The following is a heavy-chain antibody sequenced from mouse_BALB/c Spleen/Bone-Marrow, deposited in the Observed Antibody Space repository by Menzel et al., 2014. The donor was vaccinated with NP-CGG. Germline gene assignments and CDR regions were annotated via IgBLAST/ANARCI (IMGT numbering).Heavy chain of an antibody. CDR2: INPGSGGT. V-gene: IGHV1-54*03. J-gene: IGHJ2*01. CDR1: GYAFTNYL. CDR3: ARRITTGYFDY. Sequence: VMLVESGAELVRPGTSVKVSCKASGYAFTNYLIEWVKQRPGQGLEWIGVINPGSGGTNYNEKFKGKATLTAGKSSSTAYMQLSSLTSDDSAVYFCARRITTGYFDYWGQGTPLTVSS. D-gene: IGHD1-1*01.